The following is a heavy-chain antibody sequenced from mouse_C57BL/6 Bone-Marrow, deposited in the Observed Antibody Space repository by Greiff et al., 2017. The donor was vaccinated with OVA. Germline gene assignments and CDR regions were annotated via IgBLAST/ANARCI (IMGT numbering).Heavy chain of an antibody. J-gene: IGHJ3*01. CDR1: GYTFTSYW. Sequence: QVQLQQPGAELVRPGSSVKLSCKASGYTFTSYWMHWVKQRPIQGLEWIGNIDPSDSETHYNQKFKDKATLTVDKSSSTAYMQLSSLTSEDSAVYYGARLGYQAWFAYWGQGTLVTVSA. V-gene: IGHV1-52*01. D-gene: IGHD3-1*01. CDR3: ARLGYQAWFAY. CDR2: IDPSDSET.